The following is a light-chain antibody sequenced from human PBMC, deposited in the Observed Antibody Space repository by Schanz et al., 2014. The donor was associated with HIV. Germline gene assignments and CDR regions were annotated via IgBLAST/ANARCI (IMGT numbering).Light chain of an antibody. Sequence: QSALTQPASVSGSPGQSISISCTGTSGDVGSYNYVSWYQQHPGKAPKLMIYDVNNRPSGVSARFSASRFGDTASLTISGLQAEDEADYYCSTYTGSNTWVFGGGTKLTVL. J-gene: IGLJ3*02. CDR1: SGDVGSYNY. CDR3: STYTGSNTWV. V-gene: IGLV2-14*03. CDR2: DVN.